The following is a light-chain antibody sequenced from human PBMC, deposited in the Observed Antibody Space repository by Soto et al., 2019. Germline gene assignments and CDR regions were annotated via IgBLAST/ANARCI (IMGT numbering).Light chain of an antibody. J-gene: IGLJ1*01. Sequence: QSVLTQPPSVSGAPGQRVTLSCTGSSSNIGAGYHVHWYQHLPGTVPKLLISDNTNRPSGVPDRFSGSKSGTSASLAITGLQAEDEADYYCQSYDTSLRDYVFGTGTKLTVL. CDR3: QSYDTSLRDYV. CDR2: DNT. V-gene: IGLV1-40*01. CDR1: SSNIGAGYH.